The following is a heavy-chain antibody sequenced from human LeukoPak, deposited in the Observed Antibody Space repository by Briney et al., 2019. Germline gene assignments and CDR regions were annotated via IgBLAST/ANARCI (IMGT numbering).Heavy chain of an antibody. V-gene: IGHV3-30*04. J-gene: IGHJ4*02. CDR2: IGYDGRIQ. Sequence: GGSLRLSCAASGFTFSSYPMHWVRQAPGKGLEWVAVIGYDGRIQVYADSVKGRFTISRDSSENMLYLQMDSLKPDDTAVYYCARDPVTGIPDYHDHWGQGILVTVS. CDR3: ARDPVTGIPDYHDH. CDR1: GFTFSSYP. D-gene: IGHD2-21*02.